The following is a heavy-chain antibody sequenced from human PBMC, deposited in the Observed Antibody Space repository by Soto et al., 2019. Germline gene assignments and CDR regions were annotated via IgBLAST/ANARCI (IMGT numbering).Heavy chain of an antibody. V-gene: IGHV4-30-2*01. J-gene: IGHJ6*02. D-gene: IGHD3-10*01. CDR2: IYHSGST. Sequence: PSETLSLTCAVSGGSISSGGSSWSWIRQPPGKGLEWIGYIYHSGSTYYNPSLKSRVTISVDRSKNQFSLKLSSVTAADTAVYYCARDPGYYYGMDVWGQGTTVTVSS. CDR3: ARDPGYYYGMDV. CDR1: GGSISSGGSS.